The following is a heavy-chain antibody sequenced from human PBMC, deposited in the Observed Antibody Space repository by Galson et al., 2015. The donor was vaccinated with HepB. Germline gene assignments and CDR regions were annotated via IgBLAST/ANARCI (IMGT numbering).Heavy chain of an antibody. V-gene: IGHV3-23*01. D-gene: IGHD6-25*01. CDR2: IDKSGAGT. CDR1: GFTFNNHA. Sequence: SLRLSCAASGFTFNNHAMNWVRQAPGKGLEWVSTIDKSGAGTYYADSVKGRFTISRDNSKNTLFLQMNSLRAEGTALYYCARRGGSGWGAFDIWGQGTMVTVSS. CDR3: ARRGGSGWGAFDI. J-gene: IGHJ3*02.